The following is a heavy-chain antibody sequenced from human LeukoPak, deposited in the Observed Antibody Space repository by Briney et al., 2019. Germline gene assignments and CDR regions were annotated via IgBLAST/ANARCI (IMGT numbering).Heavy chain of an antibody. Sequence: SQTLSLTCTVSGGSISSSSYYWGWIRQPPGKGLEWIGSIYYSGSTYYNPSLKSRVTIPVDTSRNQFSLKLSSVTAADTAVYYCASFLNSGSIVGGREDYFDYWGQGTLVTVSS. CDR2: IYYSGST. CDR3: ASFLNSGSIVGGREDYFDY. J-gene: IGHJ4*02. V-gene: IGHV4-39*01. D-gene: IGHD2-15*01. CDR1: GGSISSSSYY.